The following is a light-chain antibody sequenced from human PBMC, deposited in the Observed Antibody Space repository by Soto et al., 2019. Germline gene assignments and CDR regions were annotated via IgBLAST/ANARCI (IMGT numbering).Light chain of an antibody. CDR3: SSYTTDSTRV. Sequence: QSVLAQPASVSGSPGQSITISCSGTRDDVGGYDYVSWYQQHPGQAPKVIIYDVSHRPSGVSSRFSASKSGNTASLTISGLQAEDEADYYCSSYTTDSTRVFGTGTKVTVL. CDR2: DVS. V-gene: IGLV2-14*03. J-gene: IGLJ1*01. CDR1: RDDVGGYDY.